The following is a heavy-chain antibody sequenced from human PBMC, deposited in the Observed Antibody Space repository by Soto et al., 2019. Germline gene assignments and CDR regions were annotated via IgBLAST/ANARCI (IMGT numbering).Heavy chain of an antibody. Sequence: SETLSLTCTVSGGSISSYYWSWIRQPPGKGLEWIGYIYYSGSINYNPSLKSRVTMSVDTSKNQFSLKLTSVTAADTAVYYCASKFGELLADAFDIWGQGTVVTVSS. CDR3: ASKFGELLADAFDI. D-gene: IGHD3-10*01. CDR1: GGSISSYY. J-gene: IGHJ3*02. V-gene: IGHV4-59*01. CDR2: IYYSGSI.